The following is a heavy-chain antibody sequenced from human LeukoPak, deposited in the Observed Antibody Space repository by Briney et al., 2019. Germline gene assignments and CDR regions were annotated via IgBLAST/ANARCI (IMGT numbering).Heavy chain of an antibody. Sequence: PSETLSLTCSVSGDSLSSYYWSWIRQPPGKTLEWIGYIFYSGNMRYNPSLKSRVTMSRDTSKNQFSLKLSSVTAADTAVYYCARLWWDYGSGEAAGYFDYWGQGTLVTVSS. D-gene: IGHD3-10*01. J-gene: IGHJ4*02. CDR3: ARLWWDYGSGEAAGYFDY. V-gene: IGHV4-59*08. CDR1: GDSLSSYY. CDR2: IFYSGNM.